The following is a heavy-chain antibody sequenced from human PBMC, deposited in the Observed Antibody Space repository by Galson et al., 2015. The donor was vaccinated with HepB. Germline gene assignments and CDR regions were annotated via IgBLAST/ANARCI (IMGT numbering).Heavy chain of an antibody. J-gene: IGHJ4*02. CDR1: GASMSSGSYY. CDR3: TRDDRGAAAGY. D-gene: IGHD6-13*01. Sequence: TLSLTCTVSGASMSSGSYYWSWVRQPGGKGLEWIGRIYITGSTTYNPSLKSRLTMSVHTSKNQFSLTLTSVTAADTALYFCTRDDRGAAAGYWGQGTLVTVSS. V-gene: IGHV4-61*02. CDR2: IYITGST.